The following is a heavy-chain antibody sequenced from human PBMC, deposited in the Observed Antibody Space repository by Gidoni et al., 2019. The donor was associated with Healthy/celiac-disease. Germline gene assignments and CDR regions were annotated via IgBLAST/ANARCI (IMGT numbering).Heavy chain of an antibody. CDR2: IKQDGSGK. V-gene: IGHV3-7*01. CDR3: ARADSGYDFWSGYLSDAFDI. CDR1: GFTFSSYW. J-gene: IGHJ3*02. D-gene: IGHD3-3*01. Sequence: EVQLVESGGGLVQPGGSLRLSCAASGFTFSSYWMSWVRQAPGKGLEWVANIKQDGSGKYYVDSVKGRFTISRDNAKNSLYLQMNSLRAEDTAVYYCARADSGYDFWSGYLSDAFDIWGQGTMVTVSS.